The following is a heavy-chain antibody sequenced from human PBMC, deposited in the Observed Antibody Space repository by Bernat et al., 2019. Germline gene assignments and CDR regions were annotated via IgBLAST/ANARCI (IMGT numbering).Heavy chain of an antibody. CDR2: IKQDGSEK. CDR3: AREYYYGSGGAQFYYYYYMDV. J-gene: IGHJ6*03. CDR1: GFTFSSYW. D-gene: IGHD3-10*01. V-gene: IGHV3-7*03. Sequence: EVQLVESGGGLVQPGGSLRLSCAASGFTFSSYWMSWVRQAPGKGLEWVANIKQDGSEKYYVDSVKGRFTSSRDNAKNSLYLQMNSMRAEDTAVYYCAREYYYGSGGAQFYYYYYMDVWGKGTTVTVSS.